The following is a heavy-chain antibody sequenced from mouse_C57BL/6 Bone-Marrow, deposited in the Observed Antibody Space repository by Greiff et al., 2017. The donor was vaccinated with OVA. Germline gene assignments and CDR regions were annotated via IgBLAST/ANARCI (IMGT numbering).Heavy chain of an antibody. Sequence: EVHLVESGGGLVQPGGSLSLSCAASGFTFTDYYMSWVRQPPGKALEWLGFIRNKANGYTTEYSASVKGRFTISRDNSQSILYLQMNALRAEDSATYYCARCDYYGSTWYFDVWGTGTTVTVSS. V-gene: IGHV7-3*01. J-gene: IGHJ1*03. CDR2: IRNKANGYTT. CDR3: ARCDYYGSTWYFDV. D-gene: IGHD1-1*01. CDR1: GFTFTDYY.